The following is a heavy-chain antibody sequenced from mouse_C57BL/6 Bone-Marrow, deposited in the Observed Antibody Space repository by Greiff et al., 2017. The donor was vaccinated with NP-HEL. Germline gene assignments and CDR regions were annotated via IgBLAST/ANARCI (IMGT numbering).Heavy chain of an antibody. CDR3: ASTVVAPYYYAMDY. D-gene: IGHD1-1*01. CDR2: IDPSDSYT. Sequence: VQLQQPGAELVKPGASVKLSCKASGYTFTSYWMQWVKQRPGQGLEWIVEIDPSDSYTNYNQKFKGKATLTVDTSSSTAYMQLSSLTSEDSAVYYGASTVVAPYYYAMDYWGQGTSVTVSS. J-gene: IGHJ4*01. V-gene: IGHV1-50*01. CDR1: GYTFTSYW.